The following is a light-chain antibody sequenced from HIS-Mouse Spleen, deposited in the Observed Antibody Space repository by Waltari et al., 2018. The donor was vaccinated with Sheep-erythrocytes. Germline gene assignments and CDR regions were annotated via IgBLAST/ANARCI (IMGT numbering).Light chain of an antibody. Sequence: QSALTQPRSVSGSPGQSVTISCTGTSSDVGGYNYVSWYQQHPGKAPKLMIYDVSKRPSVVPDRFSCSKSGNTASLTISGLQAEDEAEYYCCSYAGSYNHVFATGTKVTVL. J-gene: IGLJ1*01. CDR3: CSYAGSYNHV. V-gene: IGLV2-11*01. CDR1: SSDVGGYNY. CDR2: DVS.